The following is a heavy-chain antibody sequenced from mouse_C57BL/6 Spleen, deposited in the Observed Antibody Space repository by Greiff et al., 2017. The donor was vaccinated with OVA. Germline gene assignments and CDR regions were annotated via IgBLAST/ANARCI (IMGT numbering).Heavy chain of an antibody. CDR3: ARAYNYFDY. CDR2: IDPSDSYT. D-gene: IGHD2-10*01. CDR1: GYTFTSYW. V-gene: IGHV1-69*01. Sequence: QVQLQQSGAELVMPGASVKLSCKASGYTFTSYWMHWVKQRPGQGLEWIGEIDPSDSYTNYNQKFKGKSTLTVDKSSSTAYMQLSSLTSEDSAVYYCARAYNYFDYWGQGTTLTVSS. J-gene: IGHJ2*01.